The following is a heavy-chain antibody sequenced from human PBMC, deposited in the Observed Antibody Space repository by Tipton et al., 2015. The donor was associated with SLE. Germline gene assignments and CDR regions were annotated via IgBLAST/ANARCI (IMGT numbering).Heavy chain of an antibody. V-gene: IGHV4-59*01. CDR1: GGSISSYY. CDR3: ARHYNLFSAFDS. D-gene: IGHD3-3*01. CDR2: IYYSGGT. J-gene: IGHJ4*02. Sequence: TLSLTCTVSGGSISSYYWSWIRQPPGKGLEWIGYIYYSGGTNYNPSLKSRVTISVDTSKNQVSLRLTSVTAADTAVYTCARHYNLFSAFDSWGQGTLVTVSS.